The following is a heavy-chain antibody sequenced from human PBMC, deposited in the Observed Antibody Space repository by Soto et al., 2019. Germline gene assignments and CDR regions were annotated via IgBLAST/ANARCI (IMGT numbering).Heavy chain of an antibody. J-gene: IGHJ4*02. D-gene: IGHD7-27*01. CDR1: GYTFSSYA. CDR3: ARDTGDGTFDV. CDR2: INAGYGNT. V-gene: IGHV1-3*01. Sequence: QVHLVQSGAEVRTPGASVKVSCKASGYTFSSYAMHWVRQAPGQRLEWMGWINAGYGNTKSSQKFQYRVTISRDTSASTAYMELTSLRSEDTAVYYCARDTGDGTFDVWCQGTLVTVSS.